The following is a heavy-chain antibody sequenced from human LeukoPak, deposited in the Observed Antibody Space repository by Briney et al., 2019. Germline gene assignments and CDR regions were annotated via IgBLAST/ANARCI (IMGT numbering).Heavy chain of an antibody. Sequence: PSETLSLTCTVSGGSISSYYWSWIRQPPGKGLEWIGYIYYSGSTNYNPSLKSRVTISVDTSKNQFSLKLSSVTAADTAVYYCARAIAAAGRPLNYFDYWGQGTLVTVSS. V-gene: IGHV4-59*01. CDR3: ARAIAAAGRPLNYFDY. CDR1: GGSISSYY. D-gene: IGHD6-13*01. CDR2: IYYSGST. J-gene: IGHJ4*02.